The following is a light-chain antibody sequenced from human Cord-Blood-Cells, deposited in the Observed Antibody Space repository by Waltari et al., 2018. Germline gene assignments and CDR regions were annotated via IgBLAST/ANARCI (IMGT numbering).Light chain of an antibody. CDR2: HDS. CDR1: KLGDKY. Sequence: SYELTQPPSVSVSPGQTASITCSGAKLGDKYACWYQQKPGNSPVLVLYHDSKRPSGIPERFSGSNSGNTASLTVSGTQAMDEADYYCQAWDSSTAVFGGGTKLTVL. V-gene: IGLV3-1*01. CDR3: QAWDSSTAV. J-gene: IGLJ3*02.